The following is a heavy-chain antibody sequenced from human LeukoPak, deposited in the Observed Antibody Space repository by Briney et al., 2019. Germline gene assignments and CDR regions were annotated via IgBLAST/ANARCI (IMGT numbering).Heavy chain of an antibody. CDR3: AREVDYGDYFDY. V-gene: IGHV3-21*01. CDR2: ISSSSSYI. D-gene: IGHD4-17*01. CDR1: GFTVRATY. J-gene: IGHJ4*02. Sequence: GGSLRLSCVASGFTVRATYMSWVRQDPGKGLEWVSSISSSSSYIYYADSVKGRFTISRDNAKNSLYLQMNSLRAEDTAVYYCAREVDYGDYFDYWGQGTLVTVSS.